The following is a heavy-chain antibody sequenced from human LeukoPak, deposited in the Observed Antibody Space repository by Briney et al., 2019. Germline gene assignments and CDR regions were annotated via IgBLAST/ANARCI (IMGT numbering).Heavy chain of an antibody. D-gene: IGHD3-3*01. V-gene: IGHV3-30-3*01. Sequence: GGSLRLSCAASGFTFSSYAMHWVRQAPGKGLEWVALISYDGSNIKYTDSVKGRFTISRDNSKNTLYLQMNSLRAEDTAVYYCARGGSGNYYTTWGQGTLVTVSS. J-gene: IGHJ5*02. CDR1: GFTFSSYA. CDR2: ISYDGSNI. CDR3: ARGGSGNYYTT.